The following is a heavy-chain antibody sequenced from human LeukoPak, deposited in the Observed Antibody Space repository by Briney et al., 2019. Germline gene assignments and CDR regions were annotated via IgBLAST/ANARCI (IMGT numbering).Heavy chain of an antibody. CDR3: ARGSSGYYYG. V-gene: IGHV4-4*07. J-gene: IGHJ4*02. CDR1: GFTVSSNY. Sequence: SGGSLRLSCAASGFTVSSNYMSWVRQAPGKGLEWIGRMYISGSTNYNPSLKSRVTMSLDTSKNQFSLKLSSVTAADTAVYYCARGSSGYYYGWGQGTLVTVSS. D-gene: IGHD3-22*01. CDR2: MYISGST.